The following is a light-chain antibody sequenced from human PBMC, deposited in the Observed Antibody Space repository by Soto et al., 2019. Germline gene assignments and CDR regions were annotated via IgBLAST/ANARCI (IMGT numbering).Light chain of an antibody. CDR3: QQYKSCPWT. Sequence: DIQMTQSLSTLSASVGDRVTITCRASQTLSDYLAWYQQKPGKAPKFLIYRVSTLESGVPSRFSGAGSGTELSLTISSLQPDDFATYYCQQYKSCPWTFGQGTKVDIK. J-gene: IGKJ1*01. V-gene: IGKV1-5*03. CDR1: QTLSDY. CDR2: RVS.